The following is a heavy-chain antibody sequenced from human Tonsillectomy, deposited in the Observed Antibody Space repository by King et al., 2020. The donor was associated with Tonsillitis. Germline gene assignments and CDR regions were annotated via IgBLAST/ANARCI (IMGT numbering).Heavy chain of an antibody. Sequence: VQLVESGGGLVQPGGSLRLSCAASGFTFSSYAMSWVRQAPGKGLEWVSAISGSGGSTYYADSVKGRFTLSRDNSKNTLYLQMNSLRAEDTAVYYCATYYDYVWGSYRPRGPDAFDIWGQGTMVTVSS. V-gene: IGHV3-23*04. J-gene: IGHJ3*02. CDR3: ATYYDYVWGSYRPRGPDAFDI. CDR1: GFTFSSYA. CDR2: ISGSGGST. D-gene: IGHD3-16*02.